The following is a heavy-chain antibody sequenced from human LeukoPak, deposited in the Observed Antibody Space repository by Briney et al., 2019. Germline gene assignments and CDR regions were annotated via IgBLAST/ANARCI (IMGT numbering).Heavy chain of an antibody. CDR2: ISSNSRYI. V-gene: IGHV3-21*06. D-gene: IGHD6-13*01. CDR3: ARVAEAAAFDS. CDR1: KFTFSSYW. J-gene: IGHJ4*02. Sequence: GGSLRLSCVVSKFTFSSYWMHWVRQAPGKGLEWVSSISSNSRYIYYADSMRGRFTISRDNAKNSLYLQMNSLKPEDTAVYYCARVAEAAAFDSWGQGTLVTVSS.